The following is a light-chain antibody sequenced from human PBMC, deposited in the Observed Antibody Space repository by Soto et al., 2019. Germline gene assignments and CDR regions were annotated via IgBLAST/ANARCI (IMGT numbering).Light chain of an antibody. J-gene: IGLJ1*01. CDR3: CSYAGSSLYV. V-gene: IGLV2-23*01. CDR1: SSDFGSYNL. Sequence: QSALTQPASVSGSPGQSITISCTGTSSDFGSYNLVSWYQQHPGKAPKLMIYEGSKRPSGVSNRFSGSKSGNTASLTISGLQAEDEADYYCCSYAGSSLYVFGTGTKVTVL. CDR2: EGS.